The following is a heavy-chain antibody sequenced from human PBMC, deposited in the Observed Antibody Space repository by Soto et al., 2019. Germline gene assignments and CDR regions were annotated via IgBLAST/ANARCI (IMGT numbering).Heavy chain of an antibody. J-gene: IGHJ5*02. CDR1: GYTFTSYD. Sequence: QVPLVQSGAEVKKPGASVKVSCKASGYTFTSYDINWVRQATGQGLEWMGWMNPNSGNTGYAQKFQGRVTMTRNTSISTAYMELSSLRSEDTAVYYCARGIGYCSSTSCYGNNWFDPWGQGTLVTVSS. CDR2: MNPNSGNT. D-gene: IGHD2-2*03. CDR3: ARGIGYCSSTSCYGNNWFDP. V-gene: IGHV1-8*01.